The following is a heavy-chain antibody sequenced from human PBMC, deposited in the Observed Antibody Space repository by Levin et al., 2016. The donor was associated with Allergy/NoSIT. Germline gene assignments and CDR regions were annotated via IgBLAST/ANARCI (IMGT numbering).Heavy chain of an antibody. CDR2: MFYTGKT. CDR1: GDSISSRSYF. D-gene: IGHD2-8*01. CDR3: ARHGVSLKGDGQDAFDI. Sequence: GSLRLSCSVSGDSISSRSYFWGWIRQPPGKGLEWIGSMFYTGKTYYNPSLTSRVTISGDTSTNQFSLKVTSATAADTAVYFCARHGVSLKGDGQDAFDIWGQGTVVTVSS. V-gene: IGHV4-39*01. J-gene: IGHJ3*02.